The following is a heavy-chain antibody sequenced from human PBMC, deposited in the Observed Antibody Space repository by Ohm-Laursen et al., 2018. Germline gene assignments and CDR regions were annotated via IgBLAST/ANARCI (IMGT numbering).Heavy chain of an antibody. CDR3: ARGLWWFDP. Sequence: PSETLSLTCAVFGESFSGYYWSWIRQPPGKGLEWIGEINHSGSTNYNPSLKSRVTISVDTSKNQFSLKLSSVTAADTALYYCARGLWWFDPWGQGTLVTVSS. V-gene: IGHV4-34*01. J-gene: IGHJ5*02. CDR1: GESFSGYY. CDR2: INHSGST.